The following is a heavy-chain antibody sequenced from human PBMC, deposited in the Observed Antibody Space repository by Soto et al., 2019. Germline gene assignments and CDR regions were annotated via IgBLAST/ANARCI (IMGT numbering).Heavy chain of an antibody. CDR2: ISWNSGSI. CDR1: GFTFDVYV. D-gene: IGHD4-4*01. J-gene: IGHJ5*01. V-gene: IGHV3-9*01. CDR3: AKDQNPTVWRNWFDS. Sequence: LFSAASGFTFDVYVMHWVLKTPGKGLEWVSGISWNSGSIGYADSVKGRFTISRDNAKNSLYLQMNSLRAEDTALYYCAKDQNPTVWRNWFDSWGQGTLVTVSS.